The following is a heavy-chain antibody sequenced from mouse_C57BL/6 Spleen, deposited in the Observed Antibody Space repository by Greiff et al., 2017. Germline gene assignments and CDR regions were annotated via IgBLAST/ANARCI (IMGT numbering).Heavy chain of an antibody. J-gene: IGHJ2*01. Sequence: EVQLVESGGGLVKPGGSLKLSCAASGFTFSSYTMSWVRQTPEKRLEWVATISGGGGNTYYPDSVKGRFTISRDNAKNTLYLQMSSLRSEDTALYYCARWLRYFDYWGQGTTLTVSS. V-gene: IGHV5-9*01. D-gene: IGHD2-2*01. CDR3: ARWLRYFDY. CDR2: ISGGGGNT. CDR1: GFTFSSYT.